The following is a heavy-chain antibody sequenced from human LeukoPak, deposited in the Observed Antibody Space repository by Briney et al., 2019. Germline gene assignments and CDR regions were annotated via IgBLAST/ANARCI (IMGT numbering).Heavy chain of an antibody. CDR1: GYTFTSYA. V-gene: IGHV1-3*01. CDR3: ARDLLVATRPLHY. D-gene: IGHD5-12*01. CDR2: INAGNGNT. J-gene: IGHJ4*02. Sequence: ASVKVSCKASGYTFTSYAMHWVRQAPGQRLEWMGWINAGNGNTKYSQKFQGRVTITRDTSASTAYLELSSLGSEDTAVYYCARDLLVATRPLHYWGQGTLVTVSS.